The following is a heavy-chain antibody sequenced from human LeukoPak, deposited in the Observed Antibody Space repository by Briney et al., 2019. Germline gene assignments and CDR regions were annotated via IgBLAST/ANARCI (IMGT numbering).Heavy chain of an antibody. J-gene: IGHJ6*03. Sequence: PSETLSPTCTVSGGSISSSSYYWGWIRQPPGKGLEWIGTIYYSGSMFYNPSLKSRVTISVDTSKNQFSLKLSSVTAADTAVYYCASYKGGSGRYYKIEARYYHMDVWGKGTTVTISS. CDR2: IYYSGSM. V-gene: IGHV4-39*01. CDR3: ASYKGGSGRYYKIEARYYHMDV. D-gene: IGHD3-10*01. CDR1: GGSISSSSYY.